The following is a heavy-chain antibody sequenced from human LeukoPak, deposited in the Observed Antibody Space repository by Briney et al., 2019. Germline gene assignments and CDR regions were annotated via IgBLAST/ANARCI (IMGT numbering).Heavy chain of an antibody. V-gene: IGHV3-21*01. Sequence: KTGGSLRLSFQAPGLTFSSFIMTWFPQAPGKGLKWAPSMSSGSRYIYYADSVRGRFTISRDNAKNSLYLLMNSLRAEDTAVYYCARDRPTGASRLFVVQWGQGTLVTVSS. D-gene: IGHD3-3*01. CDR3: ARDRPTGASRLFVVQ. CDR1: GLTFSSFI. J-gene: IGHJ4*02. CDR2: MSSGSRYI.